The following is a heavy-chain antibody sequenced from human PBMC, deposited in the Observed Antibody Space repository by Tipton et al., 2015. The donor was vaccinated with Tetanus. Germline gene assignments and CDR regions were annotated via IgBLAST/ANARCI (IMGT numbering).Heavy chain of an antibody. CDR3: AFRTNWRFSRGFDC. CDR1: GGSISSFY. CDR2: IYTGGSA. J-gene: IGHJ4*02. Sequence: LSLTCTVSGGSISSFYWYWVRQAPGKGLEWVSVIYTGGSADYTDSVKGRFTISRDNSNNSLSLQMNSLRIDDTAVYYCAFRTNWRFSRGFDCWGQGILVTVSS. D-gene: IGHD1-20*01. V-gene: IGHV3-53*01.